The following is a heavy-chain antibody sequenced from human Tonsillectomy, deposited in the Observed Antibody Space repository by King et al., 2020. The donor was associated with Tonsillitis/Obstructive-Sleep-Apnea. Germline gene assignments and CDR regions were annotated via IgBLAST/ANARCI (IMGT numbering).Heavy chain of an antibody. D-gene: IGHD4-23*01. V-gene: IGHV4-59*01. Sequence: QLQESGPGLVKPSETLSLTCTVSGGSISSYYWSWIRQPPGKGLEWIGYIYYSGSTNYNPSLKSRVTISVDTSKNQFSLKLSSVTAADTAVYYCARDRCYGGNSVYYYYGMDVWGQGTTVTVSS. CDR3: ARDRCYGGNSVYYYYGMDV. J-gene: IGHJ6*02. CDR1: GGSISSYY. CDR2: IYYSGST.